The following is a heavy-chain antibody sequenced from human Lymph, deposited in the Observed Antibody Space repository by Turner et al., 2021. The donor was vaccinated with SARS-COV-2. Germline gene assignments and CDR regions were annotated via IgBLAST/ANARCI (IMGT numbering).Heavy chain of an antibody. Sequence: EVQLLESGGGLVQPGGSLRLSCAGSGVTFSSYAMSWVRQAPGKGLEWVSSISGGGGSTYYADSVKGRFTISRDNSKNTLYLQMNSLRAEDTAVYYCAKNEMALIVVVITLFDYWGQGTLVTVSS. CDR1: GVTFSSYA. CDR2: ISGGGGST. CDR3: AKNEMALIVVVITLFDY. J-gene: IGHJ4*02. V-gene: IGHV3-23*01. D-gene: IGHD3-22*01.